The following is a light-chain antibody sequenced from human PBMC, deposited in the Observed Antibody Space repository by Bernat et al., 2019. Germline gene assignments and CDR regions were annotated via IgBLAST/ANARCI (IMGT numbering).Light chain of an antibody. V-gene: IGLV1-44*01. Sequence: QSVLTQPPSASGTPGQRVTISCSGSSSNIGSNTVTWYQQLPGTAPKLLIYNNHQRPSGVPDRFSGSKSGPSASLAISGLQSEDEADYYCAAWDDSLNGWVFGGGTKLTVL. CDR2: NNH. J-gene: IGLJ3*02. CDR1: SSNIGSNT. CDR3: AAWDDSLNGWV.